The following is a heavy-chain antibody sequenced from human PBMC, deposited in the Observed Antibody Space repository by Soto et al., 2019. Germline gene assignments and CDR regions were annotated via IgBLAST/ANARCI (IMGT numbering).Heavy chain of an antibody. V-gene: IGHV3-30*18. J-gene: IGHJ6*02. Sequence: PGGSLRLSCAASGFTFSSYGMHWVRQAPGKGLEWVAVISYDGSNKYYADSVKGRFTISRDNSKNTLYLQMNSLRAEDTAVYYCAKDLGGNHLYYHYYYGMDVWGQGTTVTVSS. CDR1: GFTFSSYG. CDR3: AKDLGGNHLYYHYYYGMDV. CDR2: ISYDGSNK. D-gene: IGHD3-16*01.